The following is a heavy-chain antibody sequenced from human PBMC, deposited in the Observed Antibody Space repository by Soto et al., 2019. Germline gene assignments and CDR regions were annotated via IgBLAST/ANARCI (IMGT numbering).Heavy chain of an antibody. J-gene: IGHJ4*02. CDR3: ARDTYLYYGSGSYLYYFDY. D-gene: IGHD3-10*01. CDR2: VYYTGST. V-gene: IGHV4-59*01. CDR1: GGSISTYH. Sequence: QVQLRESGPGLVKPSETLSLTCTVSGGSISTYHWSWIRQPPGKGLEWIGYVYYTGSTNYNPSLKSRVTISVDPSNNQISLKLSSVTAADTAVYYCARDTYLYYGSGSYLYYFDYWGQGTLVTVSS.